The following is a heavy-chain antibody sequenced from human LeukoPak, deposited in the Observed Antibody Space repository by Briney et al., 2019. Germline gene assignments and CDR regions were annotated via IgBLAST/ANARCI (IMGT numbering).Heavy chain of an antibody. V-gene: IGHV5-51*01. CDR1: GCRFTSYW. Sequence: GASLKISFKGSGCRFTSYWIGWGRPRPGKGVGGMGIIYPGEYDTRYSTSFEGEVTISADKSISTAYLQWSSLNASDTAMYYCARLTDGSGWYFDYWGQGTLVTVSS. CDR2: IYPGEYDT. D-gene: IGHD6-19*01. J-gene: IGHJ4*02. CDR3: ARLTDGSGWYFDY.